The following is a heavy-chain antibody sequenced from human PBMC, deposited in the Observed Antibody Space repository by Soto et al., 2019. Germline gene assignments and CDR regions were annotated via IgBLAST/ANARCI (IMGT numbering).Heavy chain of an antibody. CDR1: GYSFTSYY. Sequence: GESLKISCKGSGYSFTSYYIGWVRQMPGTGLEWMGIIYPDDSHTRYSPSFEGQVTISVDKSINTAYLQWRSLMASDTAIYYCATNFAAPRCHHYNNGLDVWGQGTLVTVSS. CDR3: ATNFAAPRCHHYNNGLDV. V-gene: IGHV5-51*01. D-gene: IGHD3-22*01. CDR2: IYPDDSHT. J-gene: IGHJ6*02.